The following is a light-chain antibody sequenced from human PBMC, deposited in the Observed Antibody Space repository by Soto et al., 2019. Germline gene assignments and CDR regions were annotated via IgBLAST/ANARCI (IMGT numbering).Light chain of an antibody. Sequence: QSALTQPASVSGSPGQSITIYCTGTSSDVGSYNHVSWYQQHPGKAPKLMIYEGSKRPSGVSNRFSGSKSGNTASLTISGLQAEDEADYYCCSYAGSSTFDVVFGGGTKLTVL. J-gene: IGLJ2*01. CDR2: EGS. CDR1: SSDVGSYNH. V-gene: IGLV2-23*03. CDR3: CSYAGSSTFDVV.